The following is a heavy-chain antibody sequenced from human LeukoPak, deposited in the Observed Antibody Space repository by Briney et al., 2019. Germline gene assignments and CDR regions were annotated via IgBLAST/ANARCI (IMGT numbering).Heavy chain of an antibody. J-gene: IGHJ5*02. D-gene: IGHD3-3*01. CDR3: ASGKHDFWRGYATNWFDP. Sequence: SETLSLTCAVYGGSFSGYYWSWIRQPPGKGLEWIGEINHSGSTNYNPSLKSRVTISVDTSKNQFSLKLSSVTAADTAVYYCASGKHDFWRGYATNWFDPWGQGTLVTVSS. V-gene: IGHV4-34*01. CDR2: INHSGST. CDR1: GGSFSGYY.